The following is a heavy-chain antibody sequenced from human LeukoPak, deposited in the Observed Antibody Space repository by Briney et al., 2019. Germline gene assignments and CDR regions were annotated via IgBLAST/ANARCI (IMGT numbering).Heavy chain of an antibody. Sequence: GGSLRLSCAASGFTFSSYWMSWVRQAPGKGLEWVANIKQDGSEKYYVDSVKGRFTISRGNAKNSLYLQMNSLRAEDTAVYYCARDLSTVVTAGNYWGQGTLVTVSS. CDR3: ARDLSTVVTAGNY. J-gene: IGHJ4*02. CDR2: IKQDGSEK. V-gene: IGHV3-7*01. CDR1: GFTFSSYW. D-gene: IGHD2-21*02.